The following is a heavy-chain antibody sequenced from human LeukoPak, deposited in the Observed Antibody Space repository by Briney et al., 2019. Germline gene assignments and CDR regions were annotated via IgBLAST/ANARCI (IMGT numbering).Heavy chain of an antibody. CDR2: ISSRRTTT. V-gene: IGHV3-48*02. J-gene: IGHJ4*02. CDR3: ASPLDYSRPRY. Sequence: PGGSLRLSCAAFGFTFSSYSMNWVRQAPGKGLELVSYISSRRTTTYYADSVKGRFTISRDNDKNSLYLQMNSLSDDDTAVYYCASPLDYSRPRYWGQGTLVTVSS. D-gene: IGHD6-13*01. CDR1: GFTFSSYS.